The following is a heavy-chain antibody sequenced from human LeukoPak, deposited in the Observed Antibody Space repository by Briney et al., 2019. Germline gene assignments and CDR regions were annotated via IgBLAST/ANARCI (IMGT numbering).Heavy chain of an antibody. Sequence: GGSLRLSCAASGFSISNFWMHWVRQAPGKGLVWVSRINSDGSSTTYADSVKGRFTICRDNAKNSLCLQMNSLRAEDTAIYYCVRSGGYWGQGTLVTVSS. CDR1: GFSISNFW. CDR3: VRSGGY. D-gene: IGHD1-26*01. J-gene: IGHJ4*02. V-gene: IGHV3-74*01. CDR2: INSDGSST.